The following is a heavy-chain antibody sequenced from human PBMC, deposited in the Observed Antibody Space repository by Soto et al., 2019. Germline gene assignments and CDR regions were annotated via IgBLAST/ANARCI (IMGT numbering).Heavy chain of an antibody. V-gene: IGHV4-30-2*01. D-gene: IGHD1-26*01. CDR2: IYHSGST. J-gene: IGHJ6*02. CDR3: ARAHRATPLYGMDV. CDR1: GGSISSGGYS. Sequence: QLQLQESGSGLVKPSQTLSLTCAVSGGSISSGGYSWSWIRQPPGKGLEWIGYIYHSGSTYYNPSLKRRVTXXVXRXXNQFSLKLSSVTAADTAVYYCARAHRATPLYGMDVWGQGTTVTVSS.